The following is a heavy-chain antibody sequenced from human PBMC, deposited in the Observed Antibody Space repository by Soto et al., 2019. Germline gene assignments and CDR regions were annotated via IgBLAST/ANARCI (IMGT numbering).Heavy chain of an antibody. CDR2: ISDSGSTT. CDR1: GFTFSSYA. D-gene: IGHD5-12*01. V-gene: IGHV3-23*01. J-gene: IGHJ4*02. CDR3: AKVLYSGYDMNFDY. Sequence: GGSLRLSCAASGFTFSSYAMNWVRQAPGKGLEWVSTISDSGSTTFYADSVKGRFTISRDNSRNTLHLQMNSLRAADTAVYYCAKVLYSGYDMNFDYWGQGTLVTVSS.